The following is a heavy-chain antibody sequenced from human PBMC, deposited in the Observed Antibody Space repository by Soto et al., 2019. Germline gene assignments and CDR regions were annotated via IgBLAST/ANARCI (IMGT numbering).Heavy chain of an antibody. J-gene: IGHJ4*02. CDR3: ARGQAAAAIGY. V-gene: IGHV4-30-2*01. Sequence: PSETLSLTCAVSGGSISSGGYSWSWIRQPPGKGLEWIGYIYHSGSTYYNPSLKSRVTISVDRSKNQFSLKLSSVTAADTAVYYCARGQAAAAIGYWGQGTLVTVSS. D-gene: IGHD6-13*01. CDR1: GGSISSGGYS. CDR2: IYHSGST.